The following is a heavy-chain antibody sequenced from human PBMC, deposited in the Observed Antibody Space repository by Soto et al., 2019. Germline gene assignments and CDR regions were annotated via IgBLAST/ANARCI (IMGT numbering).Heavy chain of an antibody. V-gene: IGHV1-69*06. CDR3: ATAVSGYTDPFDY. J-gene: IGHJ4*02. CDR2: IDPEYGKT. D-gene: IGHD5-12*01. CDR1: GGTFSSYA. Sequence: GASVKVSCKASGGTFSSYAISWVRQAPGQGLEWMGGIDPEYGKTNYAQKFQGRVTMTEDTSTDTAYMELSSLRSEDTAVYYCATAVSGYTDPFDYWGQGTLVTVSS.